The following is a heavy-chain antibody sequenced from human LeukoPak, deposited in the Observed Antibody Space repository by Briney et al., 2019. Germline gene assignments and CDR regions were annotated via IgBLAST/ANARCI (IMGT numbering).Heavy chain of an antibody. CDR1: GFTFSSYS. CDR3: ARARPASPSRSDY. J-gene: IGHJ4*02. CDR2: ISSSSSYI. Sequence: GGSLRLSCAASGFTFSSYSMNWVRQAPGKGLEWVSSISSSSSYIYYADSVKGRFTISRDNAKNSLYLQMNSLRAEDTAVYYCARARPASPSRSDYWGQGTLVTVFS. V-gene: IGHV3-21*01.